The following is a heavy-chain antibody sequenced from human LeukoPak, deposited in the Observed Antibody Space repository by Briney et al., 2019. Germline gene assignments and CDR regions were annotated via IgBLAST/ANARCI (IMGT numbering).Heavy chain of an antibody. CDR2: IYYSGST. Sequence: PSETLSLTCTVSGGSVSSGSYHWSWIRQPLGKGLEWIGFIYYSGSTNYNPSLKSRVTISVDTSKNQFSLKLSSVTAADTAVYYCARERVNYYMDVWGKGTTVTVSS. J-gene: IGHJ6*03. CDR1: GGSVSSGSYH. V-gene: IGHV4-61*01. CDR3: ARERVNYYMDV. D-gene: IGHD3-22*01.